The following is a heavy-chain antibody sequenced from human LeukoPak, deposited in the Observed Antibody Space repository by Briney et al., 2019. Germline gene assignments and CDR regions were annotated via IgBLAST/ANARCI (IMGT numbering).Heavy chain of an antibody. J-gene: IGHJ4*02. CDR1: GYSITSSYY. CDR3: AAREVVKSFDY. D-gene: IGHD3-22*01. V-gene: IGHV4-34*01. Sequence: SEALSLTCTVSGYSITSSYYWSWIRQPPGKGLEWIGEINHSGSTNYNPSLKSRVTISVDTSKNQFSLKLSSVTAADTAVYYCAAREVVKSFDYWGQGTLVTVSS. CDR2: INHSGST.